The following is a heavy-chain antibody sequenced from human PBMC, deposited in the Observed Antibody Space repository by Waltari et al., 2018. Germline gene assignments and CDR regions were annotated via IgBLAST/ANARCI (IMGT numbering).Heavy chain of an antibody. Sequence: QVQLQESGPGLEKPSATLSLNCAVSGRPISSTYWNWSRQPPGKGLEWIGRIYGSGGSTDYKPSLKSRVTISTDTSKNQFSLKLSSVTAADTAVYYCARGTGRLGFDYWGQGVLVTVSS. D-gene: IGHD1-26*01. CDR1: GRPISSTY. J-gene: IGHJ4*02. CDR3: ARGTGRLGFDY. V-gene: IGHV4-4*07. CDR2: IYGSGGST.